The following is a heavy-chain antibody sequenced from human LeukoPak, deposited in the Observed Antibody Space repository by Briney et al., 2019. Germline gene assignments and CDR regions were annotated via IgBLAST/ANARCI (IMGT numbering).Heavy chain of an antibody. CDR1: GYTFTSYD. CDR3: ARALGTIFGVGLYCYYYYGMDV. Sequence: ASVKVSCKASGYTFTSYDINWVRQATGQGLEWMGWMNPNSGNTGYAQKFQGRVTMTRNTSISTAYMELSSLRSEDTAVYYCARALGTIFGVGLYCYYYYGMDVWGQGTTVTVSS. D-gene: IGHD3-3*01. J-gene: IGHJ6*02. CDR2: MNPNSGNT. V-gene: IGHV1-8*01.